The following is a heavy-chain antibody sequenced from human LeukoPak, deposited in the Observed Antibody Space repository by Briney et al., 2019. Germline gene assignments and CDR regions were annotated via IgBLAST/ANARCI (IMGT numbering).Heavy chain of an antibody. CDR1: GFTFSSYA. CDR3: ARGGYYHN. V-gene: IGHV3-30-3*01. CDR2: ISYDGSNK. J-gene: IGHJ4*02. Sequence: GGSLRLSCAASGFTFSSYAMHWVRQAPGKGLEWVAVISYDGSNKYYADSVKGRFTISRDNSKNTLYLQMNSLRTEDTAVYYCARGGYYHNWGQGTLVTVSS. D-gene: IGHD3-9*01.